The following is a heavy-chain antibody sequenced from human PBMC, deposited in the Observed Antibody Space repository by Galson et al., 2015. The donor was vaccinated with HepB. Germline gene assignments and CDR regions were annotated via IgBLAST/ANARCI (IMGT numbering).Heavy chain of an antibody. CDR3: AKEWSSGWYGFDN. J-gene: IGHJ4*02. CDR2: VSTNGGTT. Sequence: SLRLSCAASGFTFSSYEMNWVRQAPGKGLEFVSAVSTNGGTTYYADSVKGRFTISRDNSKNTIYLQMSSLRTEDTAVYYCAKEWSSGWYGFDNWGQGTLVTVSS. D-gene: IGHD6-19*01. CDR1: GFTFSSYE. V-gene: IGHV3-64D*06.